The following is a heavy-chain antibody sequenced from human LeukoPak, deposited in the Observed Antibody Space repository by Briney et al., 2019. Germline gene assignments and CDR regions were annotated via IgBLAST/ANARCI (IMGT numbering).Heavy chain of an antibody. CDR3: AKSATTVVTHIDY. D-gene: IGHD4-23*01. CDR1: GFTFSSYG. J-gene: IGHJ4*02. Sequence: GGSLRLSCAASGFTFSSYGMHWVRQAPGKGLEWVAVISYDGSNKYYADSVKGRFTISRDNSKNTLYLQMNSLRAEDTAVYYCAKSATTVVTHIDYWGQGTLVTVSS. CDR2: ISYDGSNK. V-gene: IGHV3-30*18.